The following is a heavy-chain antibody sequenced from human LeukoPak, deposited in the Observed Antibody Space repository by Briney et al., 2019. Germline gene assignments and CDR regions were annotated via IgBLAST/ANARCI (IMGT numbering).Heavy chain of an antibody. Sequence: GGSLRLSCAASGFTFRSYAMSWVRQAPGKGLEWVSGISVSGSTYYADSVKGRFTISRDNSKNTLYLQMNSLRAEDTAVYYCARDPPYSGSHASATYIDYWGQGTLVTVSS. J-gene: IGHJ4*02. D-gene: IGHD6-6*01. CDR2: ISVSGST. V-gene: IGHV3-23*01. CDR1: GFTFRSYA. CDR3: ARDPPYSGSHASATYIDY.